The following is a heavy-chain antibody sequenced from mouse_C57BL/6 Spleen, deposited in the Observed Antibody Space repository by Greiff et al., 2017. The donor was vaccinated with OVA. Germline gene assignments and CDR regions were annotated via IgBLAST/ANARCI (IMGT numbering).Heavy chain of an antibody. Sequence: EVQLQQSGPELVKPGASVKISCKASGYTFTDYYMNWVKQSHGKSLEWIGDINPNNGGTSYNQKFKGKATLTVDKSSSTAYMEHRSLTSEDSAVYYCARRGGRGIDYWGQGTTLTVSS. CDR2: INPNNGGT. V-gene: IGHV1-26*01. CDR1: GYTFTDYY. D-gene: IGHD3-3*01. CDR3: ARRGGRGIDY. J-gene: IGHJ2*01.